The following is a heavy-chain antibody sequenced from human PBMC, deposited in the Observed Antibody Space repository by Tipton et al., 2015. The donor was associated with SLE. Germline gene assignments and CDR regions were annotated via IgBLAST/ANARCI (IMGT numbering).Heavy chain of an antibody. CDR2: IYHSGST. CDR3: ARGGLGYSYYHYMDV. D-gene: IGHD5-12*01. Sequence: TLSLTCTVSGGSISSYYWSWIRQPPGKGLEWIGNIYHSGSTNYNPSVKSRVTISVDTPKNQFSLKLSSVTAAVTAVYYCARGGLGYSYYHYMDVWGKGTTVTVSS. J-gene: IGHJ6*03. V-gene: IGHV4-59*01. CDR1: GGSISSYY.